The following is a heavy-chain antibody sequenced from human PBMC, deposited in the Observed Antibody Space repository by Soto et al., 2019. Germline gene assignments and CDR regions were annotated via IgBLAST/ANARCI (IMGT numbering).Heavy chain of an antibody. CDR2: IYYSGYT. J-gene: IGHJ5*01. Sequence: QVQLRESGPGLVKPSQTLSLTCTVSGASVSTSDYYWSWIRQHPGKGLEWIGYIYYSGYTQYNPSLKSRPTISLDMSKNQFSLPLISVTAADTAIYYCTRHAWGTDSWGQGTLVTVSS. CDR1: GASVSTSDYY. V-gene: IGHV4-31*03. D-gene: IGHD7-27*01. CDR3: TRHAWGTDS.